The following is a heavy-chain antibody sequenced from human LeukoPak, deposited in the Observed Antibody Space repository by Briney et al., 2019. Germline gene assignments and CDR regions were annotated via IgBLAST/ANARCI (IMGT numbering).Heavy chain of an antibody. J-gene: IGHJ4*02. D-gene: IGHD3-22*01. CDR2: IYSGGST. CDR1: GFTVSSNY. CDR3: SYDSSGPFDY. Sequence: GXSLRLSCAASGFTVSSNYMSWVRQAPGKGLEWVSVIYSGGSTYYADSVKGRFTISRDNSKNTLYLQMNSLRAEDTAVYYCSYDSSGPFDYWGQGTLVTVSS. V-gene: IGHV3-66*02.